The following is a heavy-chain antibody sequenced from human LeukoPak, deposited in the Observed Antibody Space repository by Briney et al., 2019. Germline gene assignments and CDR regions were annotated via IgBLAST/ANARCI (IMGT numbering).Heavy chain of an antibody. CDR3: AREDGSGYSRSWFDP. D-gene: IGHD3-3*01. V-gene: IGHV1-46*01. J-gene: IGHJ5*02. Sequence: GASVRVSCKASGYTFTSYYMHWVRQAPGQGLEWMGIINPSGGSTSYAQKFQGRATMTRDTSTSTVYMELSSLRSDDTAVYYCAREDGSGYSRSWFDPWGQGTLVTVSS. CDR2: INPSGGST. CDR1: GYTFTSYY.